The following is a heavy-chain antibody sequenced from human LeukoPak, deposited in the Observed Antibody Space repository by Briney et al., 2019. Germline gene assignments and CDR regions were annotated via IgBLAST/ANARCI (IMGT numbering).Heavy chain of an antibody. V-gene: IGHV4-39*01. D-gene: IGHD5-24*01. CDR2: VYYTGST. Sequence: SETLSLTCTVSGDSISGSSYYWAWIRQPPGKGLEWIGSVYYTGSTHYMSSLKSRVTISADTSKNLFSLRVNSMTAADTAVYYCARHGPPMQRQFYDSWGQGTLVTVSS. CDR1: GDSISGSSYY. CDR3: ARHGPPMQRQFYDS. J-gene: IGHJ4*02.